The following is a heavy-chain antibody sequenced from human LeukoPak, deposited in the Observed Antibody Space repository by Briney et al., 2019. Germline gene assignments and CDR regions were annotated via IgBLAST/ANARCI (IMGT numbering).Heavy chain of an antibody. D-gene: IGHD6-13*01. Sequence: ASLKVSCKASGYTFTAYYIHWVRRAPGQGLEWMGWINPNSGGTESAQKFQGRVTMTRDTSISTAYMELSRLRSDDTAVYYCARGSTPPRYSSSPTGFDYWAKRSASRYSSSPTGFDYWGQGTLVTVSS. CDR3: ARGSTPPRYSSSPTGFDYWAKRSASRYSSSPTGFDY. J-gene: IGHJ4*02. CDR2: INPNSGGT. CDR1: GYTFTAYY. V-gene: IGHV1-2*02.